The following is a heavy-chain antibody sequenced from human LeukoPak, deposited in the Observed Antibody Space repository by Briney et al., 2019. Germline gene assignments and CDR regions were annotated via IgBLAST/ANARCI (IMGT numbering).Heavy chain of an antibody. CDR2: IYYSGST. J-gene: IGHJ5*02. CDR3: ATFHSTTGTPPHGFDP. V-gene: IGHV4-61*01. D-gene: IGHD1-1*01. CDR1: GGSISRGYY. Sequence: SETLSLTCTVSGGSISRGYYWSWIRQPPGKGLEWIGYIYYSGSTNYNPSLKSRVTISVDTSKNQFSLKLSSVTAADTAVYYCATFHSTTGTPPHGFDPWGQGTLVTVSS.